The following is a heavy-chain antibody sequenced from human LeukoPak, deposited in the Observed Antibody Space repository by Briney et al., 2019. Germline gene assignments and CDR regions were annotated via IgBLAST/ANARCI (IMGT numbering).Heavy chain of an antibody. J-gene: IGHJ4*02. CDR1: GYTFTSYY. V-gene: IGHV1-46*01. CDR3: GRGYSVATGGY. Sequence: ASVKVSCKASGYTFTSYYIRWVRQAPGQGLEWMGMINPSGGSTNYAQNFQGRVTMTRDTSTSTIYMELSSLRFEDTAVYYCGRGYSVATGGYWGQGTLVTVSS. D-gene: IGHD2-21*02. CDR2: INPSGGST.